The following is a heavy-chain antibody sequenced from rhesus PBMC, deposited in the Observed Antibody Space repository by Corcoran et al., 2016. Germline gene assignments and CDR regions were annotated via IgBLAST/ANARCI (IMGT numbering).Heavy chain of an antibody. Sequence: QLQLQESGPGLVKPSETLSLTCAVSGGSISSNYWSWIRQPPGKGLGWIGSIYGWGGSNYLNPALKSRVTLSVDTSKNKCSLKLSSVTAADTAVYYCASVNTVTDGDYWGQGVLVTVSS. CDR2: IYGWGGSN. V-gene: IGHV4S14*01. CDR3: ASVNTVTDGDY. CDR1: GGSISSNY. J-gene: IGHJ4*01. D-gene: IGHD4-23*01.